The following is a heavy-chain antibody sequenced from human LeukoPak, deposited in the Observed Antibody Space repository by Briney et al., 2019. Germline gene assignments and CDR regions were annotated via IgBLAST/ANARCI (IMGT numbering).Heavy chain of an antibody. Sequence: ASVKVSCKVSGYTLTELSIHWVRQAPGKGLEWMGGFDPEDGETIYAQKFKGRVTMTEDTSTDTAYMELSSLRSEDTAVYYCASEYSSSSGSGGGYWGQGTLVTVSS. D-gene: IGHD6-6*01. CDR2: FDPEDGET. J-gene: IGHJ4*02. CDR3: ASEYSSSSGSGGGY. V-gene: IGHV1-24*01. CDR1: GYTLTELS.